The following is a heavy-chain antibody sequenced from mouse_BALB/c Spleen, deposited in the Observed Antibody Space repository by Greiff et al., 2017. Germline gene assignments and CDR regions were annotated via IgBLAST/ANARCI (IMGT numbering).Heavy chain of an antibody. J-gene: IGHJ2*01. Sequence: EVQLQESGPGLVKPSQSLSLTCSVTGYSITSGYYWNWIRQFPGNKLEWMGYISYDGSNNYNPSLKNRISITRDTSKNQFFLKLNSVTTEDTATYYCARHYRYDVPYFDYWGQGTTLTVSS. CDR2: ISYDGSN. CDR1: GYSITSGYY. D-gene: IGHD2-14*01. CDR3: ARHYRYDVPYFDY. V-gene: IGHV3-6*02.